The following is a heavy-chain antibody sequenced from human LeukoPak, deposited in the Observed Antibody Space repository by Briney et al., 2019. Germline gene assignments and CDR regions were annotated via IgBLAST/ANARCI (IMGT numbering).Heavy chain of an antibody. J-gene: IGHJ4*02. CDR3: AKDVLAVAGATFDY. CDR2: ISWNSGSI. V-gene: IGHV3-9*01. CDR1: GFTFDDYA. D-gene: IGHD6-19*01. Sequence: PGGSLRLSCAASGFTFDDYAMHWVRQAPGKGLEWVSGISWNSGSIGYADSVKGRFTISRDNAKNSLYLQMNSLRAEDTALYYCAKDVLAVAGATFDYWGQGTLVTVSS.